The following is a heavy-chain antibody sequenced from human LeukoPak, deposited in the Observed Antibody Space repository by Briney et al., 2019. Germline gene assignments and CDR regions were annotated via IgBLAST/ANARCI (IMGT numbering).Heavy chain of an antibody. CDR3: TKAHLQSSSWYPHGGMDV. CDR2: ISWNSGSI. J-gene: IGHJ6*02. D-gene: IGHD6-13*01. Sequence: GGSLRLSCAASGFTFDDYAMHWVRQAPGQGLEWVSGISWNSGSIAYAESLKGRFTISRDNAKNSLYPQMNSLRAEDTALYYCTKAHLQSSSWYPHGGMDVWGQGTTVTVSS. V-gene: IGHV3-9*01. CDR1: GFTFDDYA.